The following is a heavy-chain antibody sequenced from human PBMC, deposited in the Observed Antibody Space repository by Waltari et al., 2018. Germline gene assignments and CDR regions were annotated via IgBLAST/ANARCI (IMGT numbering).Heavy chain of an antibody. D-gene: IGHD1-1*01. J-gene: IGHJ4*02. CDR2: INQDGTVK. CDR1: GFPFRNPW. CDR3: ARDLGYKQFDY. Sequence: EVQLVESGGGLVQPGGSLSLSCSAPGFPFRNPWMTWVRQTPGMGLEWVANINQDGTVKTHVDSAKGRFSISRDNAKNSVYLQMNSLRAEDTAVYYCARDLGYKQFDYWGQGTRVTVSS. V-gene: IGHV3-7*01.